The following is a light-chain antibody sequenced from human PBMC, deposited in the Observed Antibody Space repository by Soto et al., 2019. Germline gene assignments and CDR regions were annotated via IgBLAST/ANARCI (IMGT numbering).Light chain of an antibody. CDR1: RSDVGYYNL. CDR2: EVN. V-gene: IGLV2-23*02. Sequence: QSVLTQPASVSGSPGQSITISCTGTRSDVGYYNLVSWYQQYPGKAPTLMICEVNNRPSGVSIRFSGSKSGNTASLTISGLQAEDEADYYCCSYAGSDTWAFGGGTKVTVL. CDR3: CSYAGSDTWA. J-gene: IGLJ3*02.